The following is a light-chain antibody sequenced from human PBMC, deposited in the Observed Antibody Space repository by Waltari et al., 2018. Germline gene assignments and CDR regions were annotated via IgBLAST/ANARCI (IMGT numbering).Light chain of an antibody. CDR2: GAS. V-gene: IGKV3D-7*01. CDR1: QSVSSSY. Sequence: ENVMTQSPATLSLSPGERATLSCRASQSVSSSYLSWYQQKPGQAHRLLIHGASTRATGIPARFSGSGSGTDFTLTISSLQPEDFAVYYCQQDYNLPWTFGQGTKVEIK. CDR3: QQDYNLPWT. J-gene: IGKJ1*01.